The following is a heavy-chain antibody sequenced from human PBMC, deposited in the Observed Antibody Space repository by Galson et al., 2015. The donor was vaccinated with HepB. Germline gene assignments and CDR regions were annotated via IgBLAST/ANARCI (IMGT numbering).Heavy chain of an antibody. CDR1: GYTFTSYG. CDR3: ARWRGIAARPFYYYGMDV. D-gene: IGHD6-6*01. Sequence: SVKVSCKASGYTFTSYGISWVRQAPGQGLEWMGWISAYNGNTNYAQKLQGRVTMTTDTSTSTAYMELRSLRSDDTAVYYCARWRGIAARPFYYYGMDVWGQGTTVTVSS. CDR2: ISAYNGNT. V-gene: IGHV1-18*04. J-gene: IGHJ6*02.